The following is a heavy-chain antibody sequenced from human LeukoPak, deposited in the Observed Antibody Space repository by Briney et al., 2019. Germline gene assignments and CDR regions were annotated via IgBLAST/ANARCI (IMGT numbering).Heavy chain of an antibody. D-gene: IGHD2-8*01. CDR3: ARQSNTLIYPRQFAS. CDR1: GYSISSGSY. V-gene: IGHV4-38-2*01. Sequence: PSETLSLTCAVSGYSISSGSYWGWIRQPPGKGLEYIGSMYHSGSTYYNPSLKSRVTISVDTSKNQFSLNLRSVTAADTAVYYCARQSNTLIYPRQFASWGQATQVTVSS. CDR2: MYHSGST. J-gene: IGHJ4*02.